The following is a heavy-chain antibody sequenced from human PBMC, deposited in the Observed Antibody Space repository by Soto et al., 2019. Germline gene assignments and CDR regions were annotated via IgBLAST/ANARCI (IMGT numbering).Heavy chain of an antibody. CDR2: IWYDGSNK. Sequence: QVQLVESGGGVVQPGRSLRLSCAASGFTFSSYGMHWVRQAPGKGLEWVAVIWYDGSNKYYADSVKGRFTISRDNSKNTLHLQMNSLRAEDTAVYYCARDRIAAGGDYWGQGTLVTVSS. D-gene: IGHD6-25*01. J-gene: IGHJ4*02. CDR3: ARDRIAAGGDY. CDR1: GFTFSSYG. V-gene: IGHV3-33*01.